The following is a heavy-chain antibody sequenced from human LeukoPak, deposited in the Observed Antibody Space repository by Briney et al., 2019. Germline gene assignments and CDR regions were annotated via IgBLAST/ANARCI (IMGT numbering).Heavy chain of an antibody. Sequence: SGGSLRLSCAASGFTVSSNYMSWVRQAPGKGLEWVSVIYSGGSTYYADSVKGRFTISRDNSKNTLYLQMNSLRAEDTAVYFCARGRGSSSWYLYYYYGMDVWGQGTTVTVSS. D-gene: IGHD6-13*01. V-gene: IGHV3-66*01. J-gene: IGHJ6*02. CDR1: GFTVSSNY. CDR3: ARGRGSSSWYLYYYYGMDV. CDR2: IYSGGST.